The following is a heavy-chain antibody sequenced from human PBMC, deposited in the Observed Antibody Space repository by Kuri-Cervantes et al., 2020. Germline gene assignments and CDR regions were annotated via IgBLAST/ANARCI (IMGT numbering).Heavy chain of an antibody. J-gene: IGHJ5*02. Sequence: SETLSLTCTVSGGSISSSSYYWGWIRQPPGKGLEWIGSIYYSGSTYYNPSLKSRVTISVDTSKNQFSLKLSSVTAADTAVYYCARFNYDVLTGCWFDPWGQGTLVTVSS. CDR2: IYYSGST. CDR1: GGSISSSSYY. D-gene: IGHD3-9*01. CDR3: ARFNYDVLTGCWFDP. V-gene: IGHV4-39*01.